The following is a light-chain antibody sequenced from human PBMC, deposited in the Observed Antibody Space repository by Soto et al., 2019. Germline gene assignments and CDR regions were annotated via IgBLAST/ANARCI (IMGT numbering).Light chain of an antibody. Sequence: QSVLTQPPSVSGAPGQRVTISCTGSSSNIGAGYDVHWYQQLPGTAPKLLIYGNSNRPSGVTDRFSGSKSGTSASLAITGLLAEDEAHYYSQSYDSSLSGYVVFGGGTKLTVL. CDR1: SSNIGAGYD. J-gene: IGLJ2*01. V-gene: IGLV1-40*01. CDR2: GNS. CDR3: QSYDSSLSGYVV.